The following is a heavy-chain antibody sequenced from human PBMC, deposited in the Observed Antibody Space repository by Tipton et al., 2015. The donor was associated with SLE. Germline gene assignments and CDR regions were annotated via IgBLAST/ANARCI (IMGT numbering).Heavy chain of an antibody. CDR1: GGSISSSSYY. CDR3: ASSRGWVVASLHP. V-gene: IGHV4-39*07. J-gene: IGHJ5*02. D-gene: IGHD2-15*01. Sequence: LSLTCTVSGGSISSSSYYWGWVRQPPGKGLEWIGEIYHSGSTNYNPSLKSRVTISVDKAKNQFSLKLSSVTAADTAVYYCASSRGWVVASLHPWGQGTLVTVSS. CDR2: IYHSGST.